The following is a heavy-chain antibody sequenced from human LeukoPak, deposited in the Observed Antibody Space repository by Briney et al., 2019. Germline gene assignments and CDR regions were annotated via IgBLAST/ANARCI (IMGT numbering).Heavy chain of an antibody. CDR3: ARAVSGRFDY. CDR1: GGSMSPYH. Sequence: SETLSLTCTGSGGSMSPYHWGWIRQPPGKGLEWTGYIYYSGSTNYNPSLKSRVTISVDTSKNQFSLKLSSVTAADTAIYYCARAVSGRFDYWGQGTLVTVSS. V-gene: IGHV4-59*08. CDR2: IYYSGST. J-gene: IGHJ4*02. D-gene: IGHD6-19*01.